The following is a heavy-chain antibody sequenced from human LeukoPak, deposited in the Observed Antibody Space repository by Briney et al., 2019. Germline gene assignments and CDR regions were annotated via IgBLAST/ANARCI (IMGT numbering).Heavy chain of an antibody. CDR1: GFTFSSYW. CDR2: IRYDGSNK. J-gene: IGHJ3*02. V-gene: IGHV3-30*02. D-gene: IGHD2-2*01. CDR3: ARDGVVPAAKLVFDI. Sequence: GGSLRLSCAASGFTFSSYWMSWLRQAPGKGLGWVAFIRYDGSNKYYADSVKGRFTISRDNSKNTLYLQMNSLRAEDTAVYYCARDGVVPAAKLVFDIWGQGTMVTVSS.